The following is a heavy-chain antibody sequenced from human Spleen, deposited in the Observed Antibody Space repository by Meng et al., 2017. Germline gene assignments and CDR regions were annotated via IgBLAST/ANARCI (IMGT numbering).Heavy chain of an antibody. D-gene: IGHD2-21*02. CDR3: ARESGTLTAVYYFDD. CDR2: INPSGGST. CDR1: GYTFTNYY. Sequence: QVQLVQLGAEVKKPGASVKVSGKASGYTFTNYYLHWVRQAPGQGLEWMGMINPSGGSTSYAQKFQGRVTMTRDTSTSTVYMELSSLRSEDTAVYYCARESGTLTAVYYFDDWGQGTLVTVSS. V-gene: IGHV1-46*03. J-gene: IGHJ4*02.